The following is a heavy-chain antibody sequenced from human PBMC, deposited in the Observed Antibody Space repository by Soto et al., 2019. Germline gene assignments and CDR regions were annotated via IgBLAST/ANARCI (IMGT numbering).Heavy chain of an antibody. Sequence: EAQLLESGGGLVQPGGSLRLSCAASGLAFSNYAMTWVRQAPGKGPEWVSIITASGYSAYYGGAVKGRFTTSRDNSRSTLYLQMNGLRADDTAVYYCAKGDLLWDPFDFWGQGTLVTVSS. V-gene: IGHV3-23*01. CDR2: ITASGYSA. J-gene: IGHJ4*02. D-gene: IGHD3-16*01. CDR3: AKGDLLWDPFDF. CDR1: GLAFSNYA.